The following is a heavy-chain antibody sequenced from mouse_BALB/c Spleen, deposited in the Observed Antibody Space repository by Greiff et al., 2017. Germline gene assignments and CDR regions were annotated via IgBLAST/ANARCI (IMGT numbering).Heavy chain of an antibody. CDR2: INPSNGRT. Sequence: QVQLQQPGAELVKPGASVKLSCKASGYTFTSYWMPWVKQRPGQGLEWIGEINPSNGRTNYNEKFKSKATLTVDKSSSTAYMQLSSLTSEDSAVYYCANLRLSYYFDYWGQGTTLTVSS. V-gene: IGHV1S81*02. CDR1: GYTFTSYW. CDR3: ANLRLSYYFDY. D-gene: IGHD1-2*01. J-gene: IGHJ2*01.